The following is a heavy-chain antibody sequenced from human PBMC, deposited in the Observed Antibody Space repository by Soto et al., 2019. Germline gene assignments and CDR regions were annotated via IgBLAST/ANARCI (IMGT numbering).Heavy chain of an antibody. CDR3: ARVPGP. D-gene: IGHD3-10*01. CDR2: IYRSGST. Sequence: QLQLQESGSGLVKPSQTLSLTCAVSGGSISSGGHSWSWIRQPPGKGLEWIGYIYRSGSTYYNPSLKRRVTISVDTSKNQFALKLSSVTAAYTAVYYCARVPGPWGQGTLVTVSS. J-gene: IGHJ4*02. V-gene: IGHV4-30-2*01. CDR1: GGSISSGGHS.